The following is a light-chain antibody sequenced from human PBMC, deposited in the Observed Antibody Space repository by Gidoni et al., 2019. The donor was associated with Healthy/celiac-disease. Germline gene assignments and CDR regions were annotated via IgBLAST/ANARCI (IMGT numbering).Light chain of an antibody. CDR1: SSDVGGYNY. J-gene: IGLJ2*01. CDR3: CSYAGSYTLGV. V-gene: IGLV2-11*01. Sequence: QSALPQPRSVSGSPGQSVTISCTRTSSDVGGYNYVSWYQQHPGKAPKLMIYDVSKRPSGVPDRFSGSKSGNTASLTISGLQAEDEADYYCCSYAGSYTLGVFGGGTKLTVL. CDR2: DVS.